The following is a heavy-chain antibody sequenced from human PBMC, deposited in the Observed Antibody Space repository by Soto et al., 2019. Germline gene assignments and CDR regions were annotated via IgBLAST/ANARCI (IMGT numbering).Heavy chain of an antibody. CDR1: GYTFTSYD. Sequence: QVQLVQSGAEVKKPGASVKVSCKASGYTFTSYDINWVRQATGQGLDWMGWMNPNSGNTGYAQKFQGRVTMTRNTSISTAYMELSSLRSEDTAVYYCARDFTYSSSSGWVSNWFDPWGQGTLVTVSS. J-gene: IGHJ5*02. D-gene: IGHD6-6*01. V-gene: IGHV1-8*01. CDR2: MNPNSGNT. CDR3: ARDFTYSSSSGWVSNWFDP.